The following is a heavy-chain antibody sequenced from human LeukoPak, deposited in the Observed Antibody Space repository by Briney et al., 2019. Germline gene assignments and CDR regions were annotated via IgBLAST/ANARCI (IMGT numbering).Heavy chain of an antibody. J-gene: IGHJ1*01. CDR3: ARDYYDSSGYSRLQYFQH. Sequence: SETLSLTRTVSGGSVSRGGYYWNWIRQHPAKGLEWIGYISYSGNTHYNPSLKSRVTISKDTSKNQFSLKLSSVTAADTAVYYCARDYYDSSGYSRLQYFQHWGRGTLVTVSS. CDR1: GGSVSRGGYY. CDR2: ISYSGNT. D-gene: IGHD3-22*01. V-gene: IGHV4-31*03.